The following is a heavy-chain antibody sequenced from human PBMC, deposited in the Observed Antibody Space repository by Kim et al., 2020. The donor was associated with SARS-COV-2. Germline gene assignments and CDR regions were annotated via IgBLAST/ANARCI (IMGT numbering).Heavy chain of an antibody. CDR3: AKDPSYSSSWYGYYFDY. D-gene: IGHD6-13*01. Sequence: VKGRFTIYMDNSKTTRYLQMNSLRAEDTAVYYCAKDPSYSSSWYGYYFDYWGQGTLVTVSS. V-gene: IGHV3-23*01. J-gene: IGHJ4*02.